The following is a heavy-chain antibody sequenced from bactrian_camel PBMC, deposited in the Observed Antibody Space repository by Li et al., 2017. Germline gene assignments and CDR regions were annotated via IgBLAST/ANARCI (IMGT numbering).Heavy chain of an antibody. V-gene: IGHV3S1*01. D-gene: IGHD6*01. J-gene: IGHJ4*01. CDR2: IYTGDGRT. CDR3: ATRVSSGHNY. CDR1: GFTFSNNW. Sequence: VQLVESGGGLVQPGGSLTLSCAASGFTFSNNWMHWVRQAPGKGLEWVSTIYTGDGRTKSADSVKGRFTMSRDNAKNMLYLQMNNLKSEDTALYYCATRVSSGHNYWGQGTQVTVS.